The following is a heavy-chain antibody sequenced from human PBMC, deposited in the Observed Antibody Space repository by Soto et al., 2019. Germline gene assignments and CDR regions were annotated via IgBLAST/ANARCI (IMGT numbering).Heavy chain of an antibody. CDR1: GFTFSSYW. Sequence: EVQLVESGGGLVQPGGSLRLSCAASGFTFSSYWMIWVRQAPGKGLEWVANIKQDGSEKYYVDSVKGRFTISRDNAKNSLYLQMNSLRAEDTAVYYCARDPSVVAAAGIYYYYSGMDVWGQGTTVTVSS. D-gene: IGHD6-13*01. V-gene: IGHV3-7*01. J-gene: IGHJ6*02. CDR2: IKQDGSEK. CDR3: ARDPSVVAAAGIYYYYSGMDV.